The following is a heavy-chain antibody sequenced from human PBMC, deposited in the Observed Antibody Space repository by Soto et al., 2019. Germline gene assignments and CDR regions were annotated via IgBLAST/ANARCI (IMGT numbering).Heavy chain of an antibody. V-gene: IGHV1-69*13. CDR3: ASSPDPNWNYPYYFDY. Sequence: ASVKVSCKASGGTFSSYAISWVRQAPGQGLEWMGGIIPIFGTANYAQKFQGRVTITADESTSTAYMELSSLRSEDTAVYYCASSPDPNWNYPYYFDYWGQGTLVTVSS. CDR2: IIPIFGTA. J-gene: IGHJ4*02. D-gene: IGHD1-7*01. CDR1: GGTFSSYA.